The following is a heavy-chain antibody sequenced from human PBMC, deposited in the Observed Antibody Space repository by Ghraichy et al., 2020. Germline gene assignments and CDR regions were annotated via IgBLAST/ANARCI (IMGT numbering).Heavy chain of an antibody. J-gene: IGHJ6*02. V-gene: IGHV3-53*01. CDR3: ASGSSSSWYGMDV. D-gene: IGHD6-13*01. CDR2: IYSGGST. Sequence: ETLYLTCAASGFTVSSNYMSWVRQAPGKGLEWVSVIYSGGSTYYADSVKGRFTISRDNSKNTLYLQMNSLRAEDTAVYYCASGSSSSWYGMDVWGQGTTVTVSS. CDR1: GFTVSSNY.